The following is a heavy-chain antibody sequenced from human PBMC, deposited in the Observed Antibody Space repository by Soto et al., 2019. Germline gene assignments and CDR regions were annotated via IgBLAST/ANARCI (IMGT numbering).Heavy chain of an antibody. CDR2: ITSGGNT. Sequence: GGSLRLSCAASGFTFSSYAMSWVRQAPGKGLEWVSGITSGGNTYYADSVKGRSTISRDNSKNTLYLQMNSLRAEDTAVYYCAKDLRGQLPRYYFDYWGQGTLVTVSS. V-gene: IGHV3-23*01. CDR1: GFTFSSYA. CDR3: AKDLRGQLPRYYFDY. J-gene: IGHJ4*02. D-gene: IGHD2-2*01.